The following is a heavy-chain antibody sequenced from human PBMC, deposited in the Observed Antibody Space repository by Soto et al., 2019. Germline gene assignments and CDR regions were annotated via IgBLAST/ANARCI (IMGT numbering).Heavy chain of an antibody. CDR1: GFTFSSYA. CDR2: ISGSGGST. Sequence: EVQLLESGGGSVQPGGSLRLSCAASGFTFSSYAMSWVRQAPGKGLEWVSAISGSGGSTYYADSVKGRFTISRDNSKNSLYLHMNSLGAEDTAVYYCARRGSISYYGLDVWGQGTTVTVSS. V-gene: IGHV3-23*01. D-gene: IGHD3-16*01. J-gene: IGHJ6*02. CDR3: ARRGSISYYGLDV.